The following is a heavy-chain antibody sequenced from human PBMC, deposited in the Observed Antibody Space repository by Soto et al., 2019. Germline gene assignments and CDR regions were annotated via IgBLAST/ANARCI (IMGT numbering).Heavy chain of an antibody. D-gene: IGHD5-12*01. J-gene: IGHJ6*03. CDR2: ISWNSGSI. CDR3: AKDRWRRSPRVYYYMDV. Sequence: GGSLRLSCAASGFTFDDYAMHWVRQAPGKGLEWVSGISWNSGSIGYADSVKGRFTISRDNAKNSLYLQMNSLRAEDTALYYCAKDRWRRSPRVYYYMDVWGKGTTVTVSS. V-gene: IGHV3-9*01. CDR1: GFTFDDYA.